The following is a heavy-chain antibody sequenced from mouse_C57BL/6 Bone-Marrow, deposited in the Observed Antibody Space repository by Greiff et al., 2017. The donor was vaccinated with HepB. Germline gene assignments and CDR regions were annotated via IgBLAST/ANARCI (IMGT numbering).Heavy chain of an antibody. V-gene: IGHV1-5*01. CDR3: TRKEKLDYCSSYPYFDY. CDR1: GYTFTSYW. Sequence: EVQLQQSGTVLARPGASVKMSCKTSGYTFTSYWMHWVKQRPGQGLEWIGAIYPGNSDTSYNQKFKGKAKLTAVTSASTAYMELSSLTNEDSAVYYCTRKEKLDYCSSYPYFDYWGQGTTLTVSS. D-gene: IGHD1-1*01. J-gene: IGHJ2*01. CDR2: IYPGNSDT.